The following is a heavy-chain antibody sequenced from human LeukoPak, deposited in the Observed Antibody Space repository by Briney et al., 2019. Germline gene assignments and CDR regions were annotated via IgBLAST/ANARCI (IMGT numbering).Heavy chain of an antibody. CDR1: GGSISSGDYY. CDR3: ARQAAYSGSYVDY. Sequence: PSQTLSLTCTVSGGSISSGDYYWSWIRQPPGKGLEWIGYIYYSGSTYYNPSLKSRVTISVDTSKNQFSLKLSSVTAADTAVYYCARQAAYSGSYVDYWGQGTLVTVSS. CDR2: IYYSGST. V-gene: IGHV4-30-4*08. J-gene: IGHJ4*02. D-gene: IGHD1-26*01.